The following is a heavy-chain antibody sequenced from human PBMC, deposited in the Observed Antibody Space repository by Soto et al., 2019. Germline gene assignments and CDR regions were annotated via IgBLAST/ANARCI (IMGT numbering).Heavy chain of an antibody. Sequence: EVQLLESGGGLVQPGGSLRLFCAASGFTFSNYAMTWVRQAPGKGLEWVSTLTGDGRTFYVDTVKGRFTISRDNSKSTLYLQMNSLGAEDTAVYYCERTDKFNSHSSGWANRFDYWGQGTLVTVSA. D-gene: IGHD6-19*01. J-gene: IGHJ4*02. CDR3: ERTDKFNSHSSGWANRFDY. CDR1: GFTFSNYA. V-gene: IGHV3-23*01. CDR2: LTGDGRT.